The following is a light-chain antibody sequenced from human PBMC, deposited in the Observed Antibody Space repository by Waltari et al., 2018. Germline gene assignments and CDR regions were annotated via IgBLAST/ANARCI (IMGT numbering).Light chain of an antibody. V-gene: IGKV1-5*03. CDR2: KAS. J-gene: IGKJ1*01. CDR3: QQYDNYWT. CDR1: QSITDW. Sequence: DIQMTQSPSTLSASVGDRVTITCRASQSITDWLAWYQQKPGKAPKLLIYKASNVESGVPSRFSGSGSGTEFTLTISSLQTDDFATYSCQQYDNYWTFGQGTKVEIK.